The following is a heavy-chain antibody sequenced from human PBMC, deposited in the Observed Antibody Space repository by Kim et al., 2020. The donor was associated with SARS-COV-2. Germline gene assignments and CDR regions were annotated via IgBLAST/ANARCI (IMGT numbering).Heavy chain of an antibody. CDR2: IWYDGSNK. J-gene: IGHJ6*02. Sequence: GGSLRLSCAASGFTFSSYGMHWVRQAPGKGLEWVAVIWYDGSNKYYADSVKGRFTISRDNSKNTLYLQMNSLRAEDTAVYYCAKASCSGSSWYSYYYYYYGMDVWGQGTTVTVSS. D-gene: IGHD6-13*01. CDR1: GFTFSSYG. V-gene: IGHV3-33*06. CDR3: AKASCSGSSWYSYYYYYYGMDV.